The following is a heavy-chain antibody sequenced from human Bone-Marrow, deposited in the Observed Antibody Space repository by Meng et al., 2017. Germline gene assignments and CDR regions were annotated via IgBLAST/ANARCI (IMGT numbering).Heavy chain of an antibody. Sequence: ASVKVSCKASGYTFTGYYMHWVRQAPGQGLEWMGWINPNSGCTNYAQKFQGRVTMTRDTSISTAYMELSRLRSDDTAVYYCARGDRRPTRDAFDIWGQGTMVTVSS. J-gene: IGHJ3*02. CDR1: GYTFTGYY. D-gene: IGHD1-14*01. CDR3: ARGDRRPTRDAFDI. V-gene: IGHV1-2*02. CDR2: INPNSGCT.